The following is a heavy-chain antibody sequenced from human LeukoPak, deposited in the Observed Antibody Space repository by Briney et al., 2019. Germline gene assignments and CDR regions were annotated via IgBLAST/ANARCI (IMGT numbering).Heavy chain of an antibody. CDR3: SAYFDY. CDR2: ISGTGGNT. Sequence: PGGSLRLSCAASGFTFSSYAMNWVRQAPGKGLEWVSGISGTGGNTYYADSVRGRFTISRDTSKNTLYLQMNTLGAEDAAVNYRSAYFDYWGKGTLVTVSS. J-gene: IGHJ4*02. V-gene: IGHV3-23*01. CDR1: GFTFSSYA.